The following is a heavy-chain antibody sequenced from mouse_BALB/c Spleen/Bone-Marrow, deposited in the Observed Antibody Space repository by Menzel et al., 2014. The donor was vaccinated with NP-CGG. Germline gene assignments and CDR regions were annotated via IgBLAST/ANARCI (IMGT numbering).Heavy chain of an antibody. CDR3: TRYGNSHYYAVDY. D-gene: IGHD1-1*01. J-gene: IGHJ4*01. Sequence: VHLVESGAELVRPGASVKLSCRASGYTFTSYWINWVKQRPGQGLEWIGNIYPSDTYTNYNQRFKDKATLTVDKSSSTAYMQLSSPTSEDSAVYYCTRYGNSHYYAVDYWGQGTSVTVSS. V-gene: IGHV1-69*02. CDR1: GYTFTSYW. CDR2: IYPSDTYT.